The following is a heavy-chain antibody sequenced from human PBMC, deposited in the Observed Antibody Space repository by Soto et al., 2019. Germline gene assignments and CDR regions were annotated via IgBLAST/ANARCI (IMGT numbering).Heavy chain of an antibody. CDR3: VKHMSGEYYAMDV. J-gene: IGHJ6*02. Sequence: GGSLRLSCAASGFRFDDNAMHWVRQAPGKGLEWVSGISWNSGNIGYADSVRGRFTTSRDNAKNTLSLQMNSLRTEDTAFYYCVKHMSGEYYAMDVWGQGTTVTVSS. V-gene: IGHV3-9*01. D-gene: IGHD3-16*01. CDR2: ISWNSGNI. CDR1: GFRFDDNA.